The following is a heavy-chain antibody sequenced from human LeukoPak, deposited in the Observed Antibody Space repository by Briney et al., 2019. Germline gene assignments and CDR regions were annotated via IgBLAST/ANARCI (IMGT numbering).Heavy chain of an antibody. Sequence: ASVKVSCKASGYTFTSYYMHWVRQAPGQGLEWMGIINPSGGSTSYAQKLQGRVTMTRDTSTSTVYMELSSLRSEDTAVYYCAREELPNDAFDIWGQGTMVTVSS. CDR3: AREELPNDAFDI. CDR1: GYTFTSYY. V-gene: IGHV1-46*04. J-gene: IGHJ3*02. CDR2: INPSGGST. D-gene: IGHD3-10*01.